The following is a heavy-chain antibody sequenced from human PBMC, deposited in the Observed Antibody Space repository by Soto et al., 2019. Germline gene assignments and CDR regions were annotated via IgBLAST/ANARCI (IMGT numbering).Heavy chain of an antibody. Sequence: QVQLVQSGAEVKAPGSAVKVSCKATGDLFNNYAFNWVRQAPGQGLEWMGRISPLFSTTNYEQKFQGRVTIGADELTSIVYLDVSNLESEDTAMYYCAASSSVAAAGYFKFWGQGILVTVSP. D-gene: IGHD6-13*01. CDR1: GDLFNNYA. J-gene: IGHJ4*02. CDR2: ISPLFSTT. CDR3: AASSSVAAAGYFKF. V-gene: IGHV1-69*01.